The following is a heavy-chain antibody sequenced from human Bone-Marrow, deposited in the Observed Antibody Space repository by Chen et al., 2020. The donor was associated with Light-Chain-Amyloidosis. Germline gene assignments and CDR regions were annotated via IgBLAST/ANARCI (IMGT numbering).Heavy chain of an antibody. CDR1: GYTFPNYW. D-gene: IGHD5-12*01. CDR3: ARRRDGYNFDY. CDR2: IYPDDSDA. Sequence: EVQLEQSGPEVKKPGESLKISCKGSGYTFPNYWIGRVRQMPGKGLEWMGVIYPDDSDARYSPSVEGQVTISADKSIPTAYLQWRSLKASDTAMYYCARRRDGYNFDYWGQGTLVTVSS. V-gene: IGHV5-51*01. J-gene: IGHJ4*02.